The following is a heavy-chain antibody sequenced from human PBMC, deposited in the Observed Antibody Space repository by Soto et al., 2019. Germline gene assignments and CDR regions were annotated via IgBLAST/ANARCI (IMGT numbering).Heavy chain of an antibody. CDR3: AREPFYYDSSGYHGSRYFDL. V-gene: IGHV4-4*07. Sequence: PSETLSLTCTVSGGSISSYYWSWIRQPAGKGLEGIGRIYTSGSTNYNPSLKSRVTMSVDTSKNQFSLKLSSVTAADTAGYYCAREPFYYDSSGYHGSRYFDLWGRGTLVTVSS. D-gene: IGHD3-22*01. CDR2: IYTSGST. J-gene: IGHJ2*01. CDR1: GGSISSYY.